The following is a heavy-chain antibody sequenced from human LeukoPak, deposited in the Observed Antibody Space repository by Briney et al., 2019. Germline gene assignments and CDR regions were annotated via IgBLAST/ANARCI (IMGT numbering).Heavy chain of an antibody. CDR1: GGSISSSSYY. Sequence: SETLSLTCTVSGGSISSSSYYWGWIRQPPGKRLEWIGSIYYSGSTYYNPSLKSRVTISVDTSKNQFSLKLSSVTAADTAVYYCARSWDYYGSGSQGWFDPWGQGTLVTVSS. J-gene: IGHJ5*02. D-gene: IGHD3-10*01. CDR3: ARSWDYYGSGSQGWFDP. V-gene: IGHV4-39*07. CDR2: IYYSGST.